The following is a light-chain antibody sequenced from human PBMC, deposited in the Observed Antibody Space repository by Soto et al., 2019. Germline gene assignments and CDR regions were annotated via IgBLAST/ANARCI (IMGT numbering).Light chain of an antibody. Sequence: DIQMTQSPSTLSASVGDRVTITCRASQSISSWLAWYQRKPGKAPKLLIYKASNLESGVPSRFSGSRSGTEFTLTISSLQADDFATYYCQQFNSYSWTFGQGTKVEIK. J-gene: IGKJ1*01. CDR3: QQFNSYSWT. V-gene: IGKV1-5*03. CDR2: KAS. CDR1: QSISSW.